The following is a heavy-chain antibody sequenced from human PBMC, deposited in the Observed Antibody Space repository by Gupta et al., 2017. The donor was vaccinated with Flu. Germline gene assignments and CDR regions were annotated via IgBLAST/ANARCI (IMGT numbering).Heavy chain of an antibody. D-gene: IGHD3-22*01. CDR1: GFTFSSYE. V-gene: IGHV3-48*03. J-gene: IGHJ5*02. Sequence: EVQLVESGGGLVQPGGSLRLSCAASGFTFSSYEMNWVRQAPGKGLEWVSYISSSGSTIYYADSVKGRFTISRDNAKNSLYLQMNSLRAEDTAVYYCARDNYDSSKGEDWFDPWGQGTLVTVSS. CDR3: ARDNYDSSKGEDWFDP. CDR2: ISSSGSTI.